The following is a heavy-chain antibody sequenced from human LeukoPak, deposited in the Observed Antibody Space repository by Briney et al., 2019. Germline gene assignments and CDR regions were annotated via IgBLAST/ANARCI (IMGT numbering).Heavy chain of an antibody. CDR2: ISSSSSTI. Sequence: PGGSLRLSCAPYGFTFSSYSMNWVRQAPGKGLEWVSYISSSSSTIYYADSVKGRFTISRDNAKNSLYLQMNSLRAEDTAVYYCARAPPCSGGSCYYLGYYYYMDVWGKGTTVTVSS. CDR3: ARAPPCSGGSCYYLGYYYYMDV. D-gene: IGHD2-15*01. J-gene: IGHJ6*03. CDR1: GFTFSSYS. V-gene: IGHV3-48*01.